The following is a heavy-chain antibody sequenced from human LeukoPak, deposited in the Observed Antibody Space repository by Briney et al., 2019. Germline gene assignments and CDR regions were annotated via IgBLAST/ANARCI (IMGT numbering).Heavy chain of an antibody. CDR3: ATSRFYLES. Sequence: GGSLRLSCAASGFTFSNYAMSWVHQAPEKGLEWVAKIKPDGSEIYHVDSVQGRFTISRDNAQNSLYLQMNSLRAEDTAVYYCATSRFYLESWGQGTLVTVSS. CDR2: IKPDGSEI. J-gene: IGHJ4*02. V-gene: IGHV3-7*01. CDR1: GFTFSNYA.